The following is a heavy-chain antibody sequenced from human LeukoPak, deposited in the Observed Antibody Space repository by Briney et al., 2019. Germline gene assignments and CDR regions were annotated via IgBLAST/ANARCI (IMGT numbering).Heavy chain of an antibody. J-gene: IGHJ4*02. CDR2: IIDNGYIT. Sequence: PGGSLRLSCAASGFTFSSFWMSWVRQAPGKGLEWVSGIIDNGYITYYANSVRGRFTISRDNSKNTLYLQMNSLRAEDTAVYYCARRGYSYGALDYWGQGTLVTVSS. V-gene: IGHV3-23*01. CDR1: GFTFSSFW. CDR3: ARRGYSYGALDY. D-gene: IGHD5-18*01.